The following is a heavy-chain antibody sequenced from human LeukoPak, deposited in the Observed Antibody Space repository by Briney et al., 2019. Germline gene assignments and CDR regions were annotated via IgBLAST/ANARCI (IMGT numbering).Heavy chain of an antibody. Sequence: GESLQISCQGSGYSFTTYRIGWVRQMPGKGLEWMGIISPGDSDTRYGPSFQGQVTISADKSISTAYLQWSSLKASDTAMYYCARHVDDSSGYYYRTMYYFDYWGQGSLVTVSS. V-gene: IGHV5-51*01. CDR2: ISPGDSDT. CDR3: ARHVDDSSGYYYRTMYYFDY. D-gene: IGHD3-22*01. CDR1: GYSFTTYR. J-gene: IGHJ4*02.